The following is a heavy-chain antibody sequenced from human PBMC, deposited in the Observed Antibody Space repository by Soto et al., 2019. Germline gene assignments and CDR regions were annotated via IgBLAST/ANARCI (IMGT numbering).Heavy chain of an antibody. V-gene: IGHV1-69*02. Sequence: KVSCKTRGDALSRQKNHRVRQAPGQGQEWMGRIIPTPDLAEYGDNFPGRVTITVDKSTDTAYMELSGLRSGDTAVYYCAAVPWTKFYFPSWGQGPPVPVSS. CDR2: IIPTPDLA. J-gene: IGHJ4*02. D-gene: IGHD5-12*01. CDR1: GDALSRQK. CDR3: AAVPWTKFYFPS.